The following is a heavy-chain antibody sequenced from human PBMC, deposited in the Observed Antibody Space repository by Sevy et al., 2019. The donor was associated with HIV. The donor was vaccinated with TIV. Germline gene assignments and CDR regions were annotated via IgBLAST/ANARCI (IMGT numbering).Heavy chain of an antibody. D-gene: IGHD3-16*02. V-gene: IGHV3-53*01. J-gene: IGHJ4*02. CDR2: IYSGGST. CDR1: GFTVSSNY. CDR3: ARSSPGYDYVWGSYPYFDY. Sequence: GGSLRLSCAASGFTVSSNYMSWVRQVPGKGLEWVSVIYSGGSTYYADSVKGRFTISRDNSKNTLYLQMNSLRAEDTAVYYCARSSPGYDYVWGSYPYFDYWGQGTLVTVSS.